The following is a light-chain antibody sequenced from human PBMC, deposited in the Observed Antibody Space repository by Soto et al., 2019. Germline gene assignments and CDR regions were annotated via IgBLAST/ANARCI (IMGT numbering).Light chain of an antibody. CDR3: QQRSNWPSLT. J-gene: IGKJ4*01. CDR2: AAS. V-gene: IGKV3-11*01. Sequence: EIVLTQSPAILSLSPGERATLSCRASQSVSSYLTWYQKKPGQAPRLIXYAASTRATGIPARFSGSGSGTDLTLTISSLEPEDSAVYYCQQRSNWPSLTFGGGTKVDIK. CDR1: QSVSSY.